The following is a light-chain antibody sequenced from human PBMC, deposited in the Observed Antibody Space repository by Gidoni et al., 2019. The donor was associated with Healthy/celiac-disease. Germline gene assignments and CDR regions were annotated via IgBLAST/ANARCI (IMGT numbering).Light chain of an antibody. CDR1: QGISSA. CDR2: DAS. V-gene: IGKV1-13*02. Sequence: AIQLTQSPSSLSASVGDRVTITCRTSQGISSALAWYQQKPGKAPKLLIYDASSLESGVPSRFSGSGSGTDFTLTISSLQPEDFATYYCQQFNSYPQAFGQGTRLEIK. J-gene: IGKJ5*01. CDR3: QQFNSYPQA.